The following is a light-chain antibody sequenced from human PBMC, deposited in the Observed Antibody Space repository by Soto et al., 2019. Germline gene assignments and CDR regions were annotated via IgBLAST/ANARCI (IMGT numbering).Light chain of an antibody. CDR2: DAS. Sequence: EIVLTQSPATLSLSPGERATLSCRASQSVSSYLAWYQQKPGQAPRLLIYDASNRATGIPARFSGSGSGTDFTLTISSLEPEDFAVYYCQRRSDWPPLFTFGPGTKVDIK. V-gene: IGKV3-11*01. CDR1: QSVSSY. CDR3: QRRSDWPPLFT. J-gene: IGKJ3*01.